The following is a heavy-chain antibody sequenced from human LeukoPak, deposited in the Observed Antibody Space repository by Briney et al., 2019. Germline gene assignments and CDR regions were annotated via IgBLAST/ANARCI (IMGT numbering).Heavy chain of an antibody. D-gene: IGHD4-17*01. CDR1: GASVTSYY. V-gene: IGHV4-4*07. CDR2: VDIRERT. Sequence: SETLSLTCNVSGASVTSYYWSWIRQPAGKRLEWLGRVDIRERTNYNPSLKSRVSISLDTSQNHFSLKLTSVTAADTAVYFCAGASGLTETTFDFGVWGQGALVTVSS. CDR3: AGASGLTETTFDFGV. J-gene: IGHJ4*02.